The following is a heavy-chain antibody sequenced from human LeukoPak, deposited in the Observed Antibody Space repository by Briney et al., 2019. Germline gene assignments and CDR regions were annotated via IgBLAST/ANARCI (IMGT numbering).Heavy chain of an antibody. Sequence: SETLSLTCTVSGGSISSYYWSWLRQPPGKGLEWIGYIYTSGSTNYNPSLKSRVTISVDTSKNQFSLKLSSVTAADTAVYYCARLSYGADGPYYYYYMDVWGKGTTVTVSS. CDR3: ARLSYGADGPYYYYYMDV. V-gene: IGHV4-4*09. CDR1: GGSISSYY. D-gene: IGHD4-17*01. CDR2: IYTSGST. J-gene: IGHJ6*03.